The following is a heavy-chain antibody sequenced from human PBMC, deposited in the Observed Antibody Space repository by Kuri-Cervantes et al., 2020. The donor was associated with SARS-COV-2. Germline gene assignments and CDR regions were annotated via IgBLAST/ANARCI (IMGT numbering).Heavy chain of an antibody. CDR3: AKDLPGTTLQDYYYYGMDV. Sequence: GGSLRLSCAASGFTFSSFAMSWVRQAPGKGLEWVSAITGSGDSTYYADSVKGRFTISRDNSKNTLYLQMNSLRAEDTAVYYCAKDLPGTTLQDYYYYGMDVWGQGTTVTVSS. V-gene: IGHV3-23*01. D-gene: IGHD1-7*01. J-gene: IGHJ6*02. CDR1: GFTFSSFA. CDR2: ITGSGDST.